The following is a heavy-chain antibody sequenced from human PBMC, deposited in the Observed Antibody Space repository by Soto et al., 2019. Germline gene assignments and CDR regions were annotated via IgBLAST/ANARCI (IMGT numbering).Heavy chain of an antibody. CDR1: GFTFSSYW. D-gene: IGHD3-10*01. V-gene: IGHV3-74*01. Sequence: EVQLVESGGGLVQPGGSLRLSCAASGFTFSSYWMHWVRQAPGKGLVWVSRINSDGSSTSYADSVKGRFTISRDNAKNTLYLQMNSLRAEDTAVYYCARDRSSGSYSFTYYFDYWGQGTLVTVSS. CDR3: ARDRSSGSYSFTYYFDY. J-gene: IGHJ4*02. CDR2: INSDGSST.